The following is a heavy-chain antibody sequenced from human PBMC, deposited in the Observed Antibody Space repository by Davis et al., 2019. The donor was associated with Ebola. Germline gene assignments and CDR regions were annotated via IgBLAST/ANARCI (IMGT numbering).Heavy chain of an antibody. V-gene: IGHV1-2*02. Sequence: ASVKVSCKASGYTFTGYYMYWVRQAPGQGLEWMGWINPNSGGSNYAQKFQGRVTMTRDTSINTAYMELSRLRSDDTALYFCARADPGDPEDYWGQGTVVTVSS. CDR1: GYTFTGYY. J-gene: IGHJ4*02. CDR2: INPNSGGS. CDR3: ARADPGDPEDY.